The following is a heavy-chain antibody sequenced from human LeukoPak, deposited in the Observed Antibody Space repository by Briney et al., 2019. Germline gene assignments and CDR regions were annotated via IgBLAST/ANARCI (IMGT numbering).Heavy chain of an antibody. CDR3: ARDGKSSSWYGRGDY. CDR2: ISSSSSYI. D-gene: IGHD6-13*01. Sequence: GGSLRLSCAASGFTYSSYAMHWVHQAPGKGLEWVSSISSSSSYIYYADSVRGRFTISRDNAKNSLYLQMNSLRAEDTAVYYCARDGKSSSWYGRGDYWGQGTLVTVSS. J-gene: IGHJ4*02. V-gene: IGHV3-21*01. CDR1: GFTYSSYA.